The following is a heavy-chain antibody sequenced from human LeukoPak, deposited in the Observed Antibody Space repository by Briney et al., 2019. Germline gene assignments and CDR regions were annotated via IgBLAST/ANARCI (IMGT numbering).Heavy chain of an antibody. J-gene: IGHJ6*03. D-gene: IGHD5-18*01. Sequence: PGGSLRLSCAASGFTFSSYSMNWVRQAPGKGLEWVAFIRYDGSNKYYADSVKGRFTISRDNSKNTLYLQMNSLRAEDTAVYYCAKDNRVAGYSYGYYYYYYMDVWGKGTTVTVSS. CDR3: AKDNRVAGYSYGYYYYYYMDV. CDR2: IRYDGSNK. CDR1: GFTFSSYS. V-gene: IGHV3-30*02.